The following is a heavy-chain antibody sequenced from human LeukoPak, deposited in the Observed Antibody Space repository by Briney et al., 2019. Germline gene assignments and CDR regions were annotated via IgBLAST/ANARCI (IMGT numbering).Heavy chain of an antibody. V-gene: IGHV1-8*01. J-gene: IGHJ4*02. CDR3: ARDSSSWYESDY. CDR1: GYTFTSYD. D-gene: IGHD6-13*01. CDR2: MNPNSGNT. Sequence: GASVKVSCKASGYTFTSYDINWVRQATGQGLEWMGWMNPNSGNTGYAQKFQGRVTMTRNTSISTAYMELRSLRSDDTAVYYCARDSSSWYESDYWGQGTLVTVSS.